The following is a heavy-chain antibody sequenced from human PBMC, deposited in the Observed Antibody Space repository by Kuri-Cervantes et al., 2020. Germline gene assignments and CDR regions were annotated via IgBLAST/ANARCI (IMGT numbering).Heavy chain of an antibody. Sequence: GESLKISCAASGFTFSSYGMHWVRQAPGEGLEWVAVIWYDGSNKYYADSVKGRFTISRDNSKNTLYLQMNSLRAEDTAVYYCARRGVGASLHYYYYGMDVWGQGTTVTVSS. J-gene: IGHJ6*02. CDR3: ARRGVGASLHYYYYGMDV. D-gene: IGHD2-15*01. V-gene: IGHV3-33*01. CDR2: IWYDGSNK. CDR1: GFTFSSYG.